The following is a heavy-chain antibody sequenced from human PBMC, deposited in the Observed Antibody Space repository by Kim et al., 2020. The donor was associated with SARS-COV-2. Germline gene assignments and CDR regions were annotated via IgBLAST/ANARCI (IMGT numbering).Heavy chain of an antibody. Sequence: SQTLSLTCTVSGGSVNSNNYYWSWIRQPPGKGLEWIGYIYYSGSTNYNPSLKSRVTISIDTSKNQFSLRLTSVTAADTAVYYCRRVRTSGPYYYYGLDVWGQGTTVTVSS. V-gene: IGHV4-61*01. CDR2: IYYSGST. CDR3: RRVRTSGPYYYYGLDV. D-gene: IGHD1-7*01. J-gene: IGHJ6*02. CDR1: GGSVNSNNYY.